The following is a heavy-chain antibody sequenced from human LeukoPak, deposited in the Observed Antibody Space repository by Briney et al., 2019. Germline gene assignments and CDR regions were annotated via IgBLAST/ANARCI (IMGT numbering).Heavy chain of an antibody. D-gene: IGHD3-3*01. CDR2: ISAYNGNT. Sequence: ASVKVSCKASGYTFTSYGISWVRQAPGQGLEWMGWISAYNGNTNYAQKLQGRVTMTTDTSTSTAYMELRSLRSDDTAVYYCARDFKGITIFGVVIQFDYWGQGTLVTVSP. CDR3: ARDFKGITIFGVVIQFDY. V-gene: IGHV1-18*01. J-gene: IGHJ4*02. CDR1: GYTFTSYG.